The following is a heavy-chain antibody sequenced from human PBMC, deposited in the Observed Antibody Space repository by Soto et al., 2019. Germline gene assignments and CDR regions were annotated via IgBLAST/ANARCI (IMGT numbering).Heavy chain of an antibody. Sequence: GGSLRLSCAASGFTFSDYYMSWIRQAPGKGLEWVSYISSSGSTIYYADSVKGRFTISRDNAKNSLHLQMNSLRAEDTAVYYCARVARGAEFPYYYYMDVWGKGTTVTVSS. V-gene: IGHV3-11*01. CDR1: GFTFSDYY. J-gene: IGHJ6*03. D-gene: IGHD3-10*01. CDR2: ISSSGSTI. CDR3: ARVARGAEFPYYYYMDV.